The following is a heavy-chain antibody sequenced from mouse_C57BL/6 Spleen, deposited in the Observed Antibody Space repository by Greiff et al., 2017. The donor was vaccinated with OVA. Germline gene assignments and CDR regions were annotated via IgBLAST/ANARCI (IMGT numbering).Heavy chain of an antibody. D-gene: IGHD1-2*01. CDR1: GFTFSDYY. CDR3: ARDRYYGLDY. V-gene: IGHV5-16*01. Sequence: EVQVVESEGGLVQPGSSMKLSCTASGFTFSDYYMAWVRQVPEKGLEWVANINYDGSSTYYLDSLKSRFIISRDNAKNILYLQMSSLKSEDTATYYCARDRYYGLDYWGQGTSVTVSS. CDR2: INYDGSST. J-gene: IGHJ4*01.